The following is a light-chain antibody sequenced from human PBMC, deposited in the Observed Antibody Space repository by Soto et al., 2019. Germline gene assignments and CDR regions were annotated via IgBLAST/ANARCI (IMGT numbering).Light chain of an antibody. Sequence: EIEMTQSPFTLSVYPGERATLSCRASQSVSSNLAWHQQKPGQAPRLLIYAASTRATGIPARFSGSGSGTEFTLTISSLQSEDFAVYYCQQYNDWPQTFAQGTKVDIK. J-gene: IGKJ1*01. CDR2: AAS. CDR3: QQYNDWPQT. V-gene: IGKV3-15*01. CDR1: QSVSSN.